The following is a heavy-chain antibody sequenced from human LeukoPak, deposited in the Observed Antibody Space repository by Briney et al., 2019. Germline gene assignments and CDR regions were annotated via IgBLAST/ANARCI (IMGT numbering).Heavy chain of an antibody. CDR3: ARGEYYDSSGLRSGAFDI. Sequence: ASVKVSCKASGYTFTGYYMHWVRQAPGQGLEWMGIINPSGGSTSYAQKFQGRVTMTRDMSTSTVYMELSSLRSEDTAVYYCARGEYYDSSGLRSGAFDIWGQGTMVTVSS. J-gene: IGHJ3*02. CDR1: GYTFTGYY. V-gene: IGHV1-46*01. D-gene: IGHD3-22*01. CDR2: INPSGGST.